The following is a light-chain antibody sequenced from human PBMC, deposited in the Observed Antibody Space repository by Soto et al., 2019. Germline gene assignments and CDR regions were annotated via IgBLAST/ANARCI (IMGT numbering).Light chain of an antibody. CDR1: QDISNY. Sequence: DIQMTQSPSSLSASVGDRVTITCQASQDISNYLNWYQQKPGKAPKLLIYDASNLETGVPSRFSGSGSGTDFTFTISSLQPEDIAKYYCQQYGNIPDLNFVGGTKVDI. J-gene: IGKJ4*01. CDR2: DAS. CDR3: QQYGNIPDLN. V-gene: IGKV1-33*01.